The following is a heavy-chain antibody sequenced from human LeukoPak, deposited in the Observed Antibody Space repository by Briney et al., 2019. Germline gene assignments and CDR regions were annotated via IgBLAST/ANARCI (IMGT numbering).Heavy chain of an antibody. D-gene: IGHD2-15*01. J-gene: IGHJ6*03. CDR2: IIPIFGTA. CDR1: GGTFSSYA. Sequence: SVKVSCKASGGTFSSYAISWVRQAPGQGLEWMGGIIPIFGTANYAQKFQGRVTITTDESTSTAYMELSSLRSEDTAVYYCARGVQLLLKQNYYYYMDVWGKGTTVTVSS. CDR3: ARGVQLLLKQNYYYYMDV. V-gene: IGHV1-69*05.